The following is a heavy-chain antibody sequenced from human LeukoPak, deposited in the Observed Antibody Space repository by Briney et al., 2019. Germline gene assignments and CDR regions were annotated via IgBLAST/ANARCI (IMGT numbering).Heavy chain of an antibody. Sequence: SETLSLTCTVSGGSISSYYWSWIRQPPGKGLEWIGYIYYSGSTNYNPSLKSRVTISVDTSKNQFSLKLSSVTAADTAVYYCARKSRGYYYYYGMDVWGQGTTVTVSS. CDR3: ARKSRGYYYYYGMDV. CDR2: IYYSGST. V-gene: IGHV4-59*01. J-gene: IGHJ6*02. CDR1: GGSISSYY.